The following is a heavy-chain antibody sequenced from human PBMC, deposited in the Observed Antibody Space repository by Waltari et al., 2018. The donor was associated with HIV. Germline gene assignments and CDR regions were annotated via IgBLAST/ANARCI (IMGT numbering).Heavy chain of an antibody. CDR2: FDPEDGET. D-gene: IGHD1-26*01. V-gene: IGHV1-24*01. CDR1: GYTLTELS. J-gene: IGHJ6*02. CDR3: ATDASRRFRWDRFGMDV. Sequence: QVQLVQSGAEVKKPGASVKVSCKVSGYTLTELSMHWVRQAPGKGLEWMGGFDPEDGETSYAQKFQGRVTMTEDTSTDTAYMELSSLRSEDTAVYYCATDASRRFRWDRFGMDVWGQGTTVTVSS.